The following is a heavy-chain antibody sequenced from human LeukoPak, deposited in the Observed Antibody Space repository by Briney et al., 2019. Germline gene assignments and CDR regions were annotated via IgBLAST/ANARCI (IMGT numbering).Heavy chain of an antibody. CDR3: ARPPGVWAAAGTGWFDP. Sequence: GGSLRFSCAASGFTFSSYAMHWVRQAPGKGLEWVAVISYDGSNKYYADSVKGRFTISRDNSKNTLYLQMNSLRAEDTAVYYCARPPGVWAAAGTGWFDPWGQGTLVTVSS. J-gene: IGHJ5*02. CDR1: GFTFSSYA. D-gene: IGHD6-13*01. CDR2: ISYDGSNK. V-gene: IGHV3-30*04.